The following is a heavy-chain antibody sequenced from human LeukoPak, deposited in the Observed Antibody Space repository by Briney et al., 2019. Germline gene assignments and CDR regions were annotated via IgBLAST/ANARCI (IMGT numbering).Heavy chain of an antibody. V-gene: IGHV1-8*01. D-gene: IGHD6-13*01. CDR3: ARGEAYALIAAAGTQGDY. Sequence: ASVKVSCKASGYTSTSYDINWVRQATGQGLEWMGWMNPNSGNTGYAQKFQGRVTMTRNTSISTAYMELSSLRSEDTAVYYCARGEAYALIAAAGTQGDYWGQGTLVTVSS. CDR1: GYTSTSYD. CDR2: MNPNSGNT. J-gene: IGHJ4*02.